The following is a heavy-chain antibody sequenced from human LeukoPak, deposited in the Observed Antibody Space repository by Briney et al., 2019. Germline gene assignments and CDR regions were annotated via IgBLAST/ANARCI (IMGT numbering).Heavy chain of an antibody. V-gene: IGHV3-23*01. CDR3: AKMKGITMVRGTFDY. D-gene: IGHD3-10*01. CDR1: GFTFSSYA. J-gene: IGHJ4*02. CDR2: ISGSGGNT. Sequence: PGGSLRLSCAASGFTFSSYAMTWVRQAPGKGLEWVSSISGSGGNTYYAASVKGRFTISRDNSKNTLYLQMSSLRAEDTAVYYCAKMKGITMVRGTFDYWGQGTLVTVSS.